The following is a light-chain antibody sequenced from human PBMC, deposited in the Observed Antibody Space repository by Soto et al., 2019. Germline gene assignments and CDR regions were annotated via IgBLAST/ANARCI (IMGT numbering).Light chain of an antibody. V-gene: IGLV1-40*01. CDR2: GNS. Sequence: QSVLTQLPSVSGAPGQRVTISCTGSSSNIGAGYDVHWYQQLPGTAPKLLIYGNSNRPSGVPDRFSGSKSGTSASLAITGLQAEDEADYYCQSYDSSLSGSYVFGGGTKLTVL. CDR3: QSYDSSLSGSYV. J-gene: IGLJ2*01. CDR1: SSNIGAGYD.